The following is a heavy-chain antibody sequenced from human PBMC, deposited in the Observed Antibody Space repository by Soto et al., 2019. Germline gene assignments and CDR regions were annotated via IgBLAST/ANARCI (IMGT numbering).Heavy chain of an antibody. CDR2: IIPIFGTA. J-gene: IGHJ6*02. Sequence: ASVKVSCKASGGTFSSYAISWVRQAPGQGLEWMGGIIPIFGTANYAQKFQGRVTITADESTSTAYMELSSLRSEDTAVYYCARHDRISTSGYYYYYSGMDVWGQGTMVTVSS. V-gene: IGHV1-69*13. CDR1: GGTFSSYA. D-gene: IGHD2-2*01. CDR3: ARHDRISTSGYYYYYSGMDV.